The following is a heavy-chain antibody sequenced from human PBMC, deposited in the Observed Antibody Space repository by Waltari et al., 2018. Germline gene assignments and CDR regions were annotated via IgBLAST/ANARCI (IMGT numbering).Heavy chain of an antibody. CDR1: GYTFSNYD. CDR3: ARDYGGNSGWFDP. J-gene: IGHJ5*02. V-gene: IGHV1-8*03. Sequence: QVQLVQSGAEVKKPGASVKVSCKASGYTFSNYDINWVRQAPGQGLAWMGWMSPNSGDTGYSQKFQDRITITRDTSISTAYMELSSLSSEDTAVYYCARDYGGNSGWFDPWGQGTLVTVSS. D-gene: IGHD4-17*01. CDR2: MSPNSGDT.